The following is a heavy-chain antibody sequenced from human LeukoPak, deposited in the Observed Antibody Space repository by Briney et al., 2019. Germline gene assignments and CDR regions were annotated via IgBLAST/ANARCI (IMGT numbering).Heavy chain of an antibody. J-gene: IGHJ4*02. CDR2: ISYDGSNK. D-gene: IGHD3-10*01. CDR1: GFPFSIYA. V-gene: IGHV3-30-3*01. Sequence: PGGSLSLSCAACGFPFSIYAIHWVRQAPAKALVRVAVISYDGSNKYYADSVKGRFTISRDNSKNTLYLQMPGLRPEDTAVYHCARSPSGWFGSGPPIDCWGQGTLVTVSS. CDR3: ARSPSGWFGSGPPIDC.